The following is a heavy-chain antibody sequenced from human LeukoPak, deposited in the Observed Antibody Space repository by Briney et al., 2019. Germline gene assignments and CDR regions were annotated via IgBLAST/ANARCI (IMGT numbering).Heavy chain of an antibody. D-gene: IGHD6-19*01. V-gene: IGHV3-21*01. CDR1: GFTFSSYS. CDR2: ISSSSSYI. CDR3: ARGLGIAVARPFDY. Sequence: GGSLRLSCAASGFTFSSYSMNWVRQAPGKGLEWVSSISSSSSYIYYADSVKGRFTISRDNAKNSLYLQMNSLRAEDTAVYYCARGLGIAVARPFDYWGQGTLVTVSS. J-gene: IGHJ4*02.